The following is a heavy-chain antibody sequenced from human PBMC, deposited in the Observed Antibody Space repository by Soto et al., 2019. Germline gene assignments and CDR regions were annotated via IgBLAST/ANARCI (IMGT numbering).Heavy chain of an antibody. CDR1: GFTFSSYE. CDR2: ISSSGSTI. V-gene: IGHV3-48*03. D-gene: IGHD1-26*01. CDR3: ARDSGSYSRSWFDP. J-gene: IGHJ5*02. Sequence: GGSLRLSCAASGFTFSSYEMNWVRQAPGKGLEWVSYISSSGSTIYYADSVKGRFTISRDNAKNSLYLQMNSLRAEDTAVYYCARDSGSYSRSWFDPWGQGTLVTVSS.